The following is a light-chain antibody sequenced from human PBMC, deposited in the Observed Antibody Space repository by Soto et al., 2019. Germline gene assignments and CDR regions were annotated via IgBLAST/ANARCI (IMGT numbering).Light chain of an antibody. V-gene: IGKV1-39*01. J-gene: IGKJ4*01. CDR3: QQGSSTLT. CDR2: GAS. CDR1: QSINRY. Sequence: DIQMTQSPSSLSASVGDRVTITCRASQSINRYLNWYQQKPGTAPKLLISGASSLQSGVPSRFSGSGSGTDFTLTISSLQPEDFATYYCQQGSSTLTIGGGTKVEIK.